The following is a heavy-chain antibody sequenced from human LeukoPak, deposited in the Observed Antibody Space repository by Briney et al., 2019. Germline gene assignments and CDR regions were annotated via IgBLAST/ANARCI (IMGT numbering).Heavy chain of an antibody. CDR2: ISSSGSTI. CDR3: ASGLRFLEWLFSAPFDY. D-gene: IGHD3-3*01. Sequence: GGSLRLSCAASGFTFSDYYMNWIRQAPGKGLEWVSCISSSGSTIYYADSVKGRFTISRDNSKNTLYLQMNSLRAEDTAVYYCASGLRFLEWLFSAPFDYWGQGALVTVSS. CDR1: GFTFSDYY. J-gene: IGHJ4*02. V-gene: IGHV3-11*04.